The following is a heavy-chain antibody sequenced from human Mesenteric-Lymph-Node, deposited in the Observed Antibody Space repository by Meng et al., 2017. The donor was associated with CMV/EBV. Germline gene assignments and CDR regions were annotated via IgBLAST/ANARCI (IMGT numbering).Heavy chain of an antibody. Sequence: GESLKISCAASGFTFSSYWMHWVRQAPGKGLVWVSRINSDGSSTSYADSVKGRFTISRDNAKNTLYLQMNSLRAEDTAVYYCARDRYCHNGVCYAFPPPYNYGMGVWGQGTTVTVSS. CDR3: ARDRYCHNGVCYAFPPPYNYGMGV. J-gene: IGHJ6*02. CDR1: GFTFSSYW. D-gene: IGHD2-8*01. V-gene: IGHV3-74*01. CDR2: INSDGSST.